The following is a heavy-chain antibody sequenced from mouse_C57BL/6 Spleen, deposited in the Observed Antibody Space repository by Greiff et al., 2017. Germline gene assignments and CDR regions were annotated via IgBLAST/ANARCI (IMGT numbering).Heavy chain of an antibody. Sequence: VQLQQSGPELVKPGASVKISCKASGYTFTDYYMNWVKQSPGKSLEWIGDINPNNGGTSYNQKFKGKATLTVDKSSSTAYMELRSLTSEDSAVYYCARYDGSSYYFDYWGQGTTLTVSS. V-gene: IGHV1-26*01. D-gene: IGHD1-1*01. J-gene: IGHJ2*01. CDR3: ARYDGSSYYFDY. CDR2: INPNNGGT. CDR1: GYTFTDYY.